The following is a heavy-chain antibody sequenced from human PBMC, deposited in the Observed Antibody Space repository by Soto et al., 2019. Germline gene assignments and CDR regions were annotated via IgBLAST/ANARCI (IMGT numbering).Heavy chain of an antibody. CDR2: IKQDGSDK. Sequence: EVQVVESGGGLVQPGGSLRLSCAVSGFTFNNYWMSWVRQAPGKGLEWVANIKQDGSDKYYVDSLKGRFTISRDNAKNTQYLQMYSLRAEDTAVYYCASGRYTSGWYPDYFDYWGQGTLVTVSS. D-gene: IGHD6-19*01. V-gene: IGHV3-7*03. CDR3: ASGRYTSGWYPDYFDY. J-gene: IGHJ4*02. CDR1: GFTFNNYW.